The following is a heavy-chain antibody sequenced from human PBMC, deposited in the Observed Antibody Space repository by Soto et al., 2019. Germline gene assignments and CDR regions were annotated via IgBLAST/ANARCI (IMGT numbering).Heavy chain of an antibody. J-gene: IGHJ6*02. Sequence: SETLSLTCTVSGGSISSGDYYWSWIRQPPGKGLEWIGYIYYSGSTYYNPSLKSRVTISVDTSKNQFSLKLSSVTAADTAVYYCAGGPRYYCTNGVCYKSYYYGMDVWGQGTTVTVSS. CDR2: IYYSGST. CDR1: GGSISSGDYY. D-gene: IGHD2-8*01. V-gene: IGHV4-30-4*01. CDR3: AGGPRYYCTNGVCYKSYYYGMDV.